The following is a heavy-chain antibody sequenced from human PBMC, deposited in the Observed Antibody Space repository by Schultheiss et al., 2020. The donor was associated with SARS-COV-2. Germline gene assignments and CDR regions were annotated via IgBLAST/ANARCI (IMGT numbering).Heavy chain of an antibody. J-gene: IGHJ5*02. D-gene: IGHD2/OR15-2a*01. CDR1: GFTFSSYA. Sequence: GGSLRLSCAASGFTFSSYAMHWVRQAPGKGLEWVAVISYDGSNKYYADSVKGRFTISRDNSKNTLYLQMNSLRAEDTAVYYCARGETKHLYFPFDPWGQGTLVTVSS. CDR3: ARGETKHLYFPFDP. V-gene: IGHV3-30*01. CDR2: ISYDGSNK.